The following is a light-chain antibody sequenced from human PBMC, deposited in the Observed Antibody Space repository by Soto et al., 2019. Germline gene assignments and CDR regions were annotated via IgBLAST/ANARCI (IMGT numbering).Light chain of an antibody. CDR1: QSVSSN. CDR2: GAS. Sequence: EIVMTQSPATLSVSPWERATLSCSASQSVSSNLAWYQQKPGQAPRLVIYGASTRATGIPDRFSASGSGTDFTLTINRLEPEDFAVYYCQQYSESPLTFGQGTKVDI. V-gene: IGKV3D-15*01. CDR3: QQYSESPLT. J-gene: IGKJ1*01.